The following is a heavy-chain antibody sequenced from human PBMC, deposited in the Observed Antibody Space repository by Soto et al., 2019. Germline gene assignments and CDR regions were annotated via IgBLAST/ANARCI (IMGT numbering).Heavy chain of an antibody. V-gene: IGHV3-30*18. D-gene: IGHD1-26*01. CDR2: ISYDGSNK. Sequence: GGSLRLSCAASGFTFSSYGMHWVRQAPGKGLEWVAVISYDGSNKYYADSVKGRFTISRDNSKNTLYLQMNSLRAEDTAVYYCAKASFKWELLGLYFDYWGQGTLVTVSS. CDR1: GFTFSSYG. J-gene: IGHJ4*02. CDR3: AKASFKWELLGLYFDY.